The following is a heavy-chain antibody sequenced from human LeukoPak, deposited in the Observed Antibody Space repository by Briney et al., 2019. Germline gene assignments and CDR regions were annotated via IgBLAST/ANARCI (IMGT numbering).Heavy chain of an antibody. CDR1: GFTLSTHG. D-gene: IGHD3-10*01. V-gene: IGHV3-23*01. CDR2: ISSRDTTT. CDR3: ARAPPWFGDKHYGLDV. J-gene: IGHJ6*02. Sequence: GGSLRLSCAGEGFTLSTHGMSWVRQAPGKGLEWVSSISSRDTTTNYADSVKGRLTISRDGSKNTLYLHLNSLRAEDTAVYYCARAPPWFGDKHYGLDVWGQGTTVTVSS.